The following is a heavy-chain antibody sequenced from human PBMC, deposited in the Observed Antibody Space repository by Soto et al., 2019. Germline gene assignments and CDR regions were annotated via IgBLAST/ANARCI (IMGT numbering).Heavy chain of an antibody. CDR2: IYETGST. V-gene: IGHV4-59*08. CDR3: VRQGIGPLHGLVDV. CDR1: SDPPSTHN. J-gene: IGHJ6*02. D-gene: IGHD3-10*01. Sequence: QVQLQESGPGMVKPSETLSLTCTVSSDPPSTHNWGCIRQTPGKGLEWIGYIYETGSTSYNPSLNSRVTISLDRSTKQLSLKLSSATAADTAMYHCVRQGIGPLHGLVDVWGRGTTVTVSS.